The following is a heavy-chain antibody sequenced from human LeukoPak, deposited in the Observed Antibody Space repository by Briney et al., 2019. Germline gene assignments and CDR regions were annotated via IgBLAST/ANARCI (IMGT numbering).Heavy chain of an antibody. V-gene: IGHV3-7*05. J-gene: IGHJ4*02. CDR1: GFTFSRYW. D-gene: IGHD2-8*01. Sequence: PGGSLRLSCAASGFTFSRYWMSWVRQAPGKGLEWVANIKQDGSEKYYVDSVKGRFTISRDNAKKSVYLQMYSLRAEDTAVYYCARDWGAVLTVYHNDLWGQGTLVTVSS. CDR3: ARDWGAVLTVYHNDL. CDR2: IKQDGSEK.